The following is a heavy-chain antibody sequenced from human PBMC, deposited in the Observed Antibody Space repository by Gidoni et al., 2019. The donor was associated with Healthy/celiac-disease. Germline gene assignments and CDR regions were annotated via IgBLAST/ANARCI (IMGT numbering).Heavy chain of an antibody. CDR1: GYTVASYA. CDR3: ASGGGSA. J-gene: IGHJ4*02. V-gene: IGHV1-3*01. Sequence: QVELVQSGAGAKTRGASVKVSCNASGYTVASYAMHWVRQAPGPRLECMGWINAGNGNTKYSQKFQGRVTITRDTSASTAYMELSSVRSEDTAVYYCASGGGSAWGQGTLVTVSS. D-gene: IGHD3-16*01. CDR2: INAGNGNT.